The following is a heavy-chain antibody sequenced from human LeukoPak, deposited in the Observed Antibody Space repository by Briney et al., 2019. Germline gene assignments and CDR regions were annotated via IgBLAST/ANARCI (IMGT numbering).Heavy chain of an antibody. Sequence: KPSETLSLTCTVSGGSISSYYWSWIRQPPGRGLEWSGYIYYSGTTNYNPSLKSRVTISVDTSKNQFSLQLSSVTAADTAVYYCARGGTTMIVVVMKTPSTGSDIWGQATMVTVPS. V-gene: IGHV4-59*12. J-gene: IGHJ3*02. CDR1: GGSISSYY. CDR3: ARGGTTMIVVVMKTPSTGSDI. D-gene: IGHD3-22*01. CDR2: IYYSGTT.